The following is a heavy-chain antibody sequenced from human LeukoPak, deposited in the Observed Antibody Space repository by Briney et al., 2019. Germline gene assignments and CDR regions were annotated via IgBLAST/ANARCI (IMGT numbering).Heavy chain of an antibody. J-gene: IGHJ3*02. CDR2: ISIRSSSI. CDR3: ARGGVNYDILTGYWGDAFDI. D-gene: IGHD3-9*01. CDR1: GFXFNTYS. V-gene: IGHV3-48*02. Sequence: GRSLRLSCAVSGFXFNTYSISWVRQAPGKGLEWVSYISIRSSSIYYADSVKGRFTISRDNAKNSLYLQMNSLRDEDTAVYYCARGGVNYDILTGYWGDAFDIWGQGTMVTVSS.